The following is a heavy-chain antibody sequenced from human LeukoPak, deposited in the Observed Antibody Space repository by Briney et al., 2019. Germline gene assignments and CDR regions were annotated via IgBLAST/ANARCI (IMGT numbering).Heavy chain of an antibody. CDR3: ARDGGIGLDY. CDR1: GYTFSSYG. CDR2: IWYDESKK. Sequence: GGSLRLSCVASGYTFSSYGMHWVRQAPGKGLQWVAVIWYDESKKYYTDSVKGRLAISRDVSKNTLYLQMNSLRAEDSAMYYCARDGGIGLDYWGQGTLVTVSS. D-gene: IGHD2-21*01. V-gene: IGHV3-33*01. J-gene: IGHJ4*02.